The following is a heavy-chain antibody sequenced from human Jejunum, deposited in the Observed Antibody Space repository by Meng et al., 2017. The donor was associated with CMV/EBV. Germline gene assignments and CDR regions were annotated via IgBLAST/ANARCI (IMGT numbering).Heavy chain of an antibody. Sequence: IRSGDYDWSWIRQPPGKGLEWIGFIYYNGRTYYNPSLKSRLAISVDTSKNQFSLRLSSVTAADTAVYYCARTQDCTTTRCYTGFDPWGQGTLVTVSS. CDR2: IYYNGRT. CDR3: ARTQDCTTTRCYTGFDP. CDR1: IRSGDYD. V-gene: IGHV4-30-4*08. J-gene: IGHJ5*02. D-gene: IGHD2-2*01.